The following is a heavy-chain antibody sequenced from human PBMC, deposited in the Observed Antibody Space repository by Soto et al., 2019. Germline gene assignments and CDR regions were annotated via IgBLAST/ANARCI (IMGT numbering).Heavy chain of an antibody. D-gene: IGHD5-18*01. Sequence: EVQLVESGGGLVQPGGSLRLSCAASGFTFSTYWMTWVRQAPGEGLEWVAHVKQDGSEKYNVDSVKGRFTISRDNAKNSLYLQMNSLRAEDTAVYYCARGGGHTYGRLPGVYWGQGILVTVSS. CDR3: ARGGGHTYGRLPGVY. V-gene: IGHV3-7*05. CDR1: GFTFSTYW. J-gene: IGHJ4*02. CDR2: VKQDGSEK.